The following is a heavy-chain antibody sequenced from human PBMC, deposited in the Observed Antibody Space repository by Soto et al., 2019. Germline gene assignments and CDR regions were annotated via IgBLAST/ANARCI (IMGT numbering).Heavy chain of an antibody. CDR2: ISYSGST. D-gene: IGHD6-13*01. CDR3: ARGTSWQLPFDY. V-gene: IGHV4-59*01. J-gene: IGHJ4*02. Sequence: ETLSLTCTVSSDSISSYYWSWIRQPPGKRLEWIGYISYSGSTDYNPSLKSRVTISGDTSKNQFSLKVSSVTAADTAVYYCARGTSWQLPFDYWGQGTLVTVSS. CDR1: SDSISSYY.